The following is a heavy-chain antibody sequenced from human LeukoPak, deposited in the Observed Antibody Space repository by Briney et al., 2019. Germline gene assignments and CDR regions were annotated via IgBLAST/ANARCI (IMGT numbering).Heavy chain of an antibody. V-gene: IGHV3-23*01. CDR3: AKGPAAELWQQLVARTFFDY. J-gene: IGHJ4*02. D-gene: IGHD6-13*01. CDR1: GFTFSSYA. CDR2: ISGSGGST. Sequence: HPGGSLRLSCAASGFTFSSYAMSWVRQAPGKGLEWVSAISGSGGSTYYADSVKGRFTISRDNSKNTLYLQMNSLRAEDTAVYYCAKGPAAELWQQLVARTFFDYWGQGTLITVSS.